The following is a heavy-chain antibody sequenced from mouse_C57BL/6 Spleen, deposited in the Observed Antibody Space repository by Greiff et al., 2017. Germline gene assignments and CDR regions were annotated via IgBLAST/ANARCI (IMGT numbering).Heavy chain of an antibody. D-gene: IGHD2-1*01. J-gene: IGHJ1*03. Sequence: QVQLQQSGPELVKPGASVKISCKASGYAFSSSWMNWVTQRPGKGLEWIGRIYPGDGDTNYNGKFKGKATLTADKSSSTAYMQLSSLTSEDSAVYFCARGNYVGYFDVWGTGTTVTVSS. V-gene: IGHV1-82*01. CDR1: GYAFSSSW. CDR3: ARGNYVGYFDV. CDR2: IYPGDGDT.